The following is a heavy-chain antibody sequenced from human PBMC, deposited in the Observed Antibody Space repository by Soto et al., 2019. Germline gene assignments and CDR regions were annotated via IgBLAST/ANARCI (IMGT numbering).Heavy chain of an antibody. CDR3: AKDGLGALDY. J-gene: IGHJ4*02. CDR1: GFTFSASG. D-gene: IGHD2-15*01. V-gene: IGHV3-23*01. Sequence: EVQLSESGGGLVQPGGSLRLSCAVSGFTFSASGMSWVRQPPGKGLQWVSGISGSSGSTNYADSVKGRFTISRDNSKSTLNLQMNSLRAEDTAVYYCAKDGLGALDYWGQGTLVTVSS. CDR2: ISGSSGST.